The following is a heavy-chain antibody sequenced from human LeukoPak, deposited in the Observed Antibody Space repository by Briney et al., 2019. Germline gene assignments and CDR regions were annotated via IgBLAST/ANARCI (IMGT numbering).Heavy chain of an antibody. D-gene: IGHD6-13*01. Sequence: SVKVSCKASGGTFSSYAISWVRQAPGQGLEWMGGIIPIFGPAKYAQKFQGRVTITADECTSTAYMELSSLRSEDTAVYYWASTLRIAGAGQGPFDYWGQGTLVTVSS. V-gene: IGHV1-69*13. J-gene: IGHJ4*02. CDR3: ASTLRIAGAGQGPFDY. CDR1: GGTFSSYA. CDR2: IIPIFGPA.